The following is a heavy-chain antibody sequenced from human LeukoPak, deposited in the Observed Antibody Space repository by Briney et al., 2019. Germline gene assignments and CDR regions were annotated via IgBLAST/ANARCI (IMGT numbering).Heavy chain of an antibody. CDR3: ARVADRFGYNYGIDEYFDY. J-gene: IGHJ4*02. CDR2: IYASGTT. CDR1: AGSIKSYY. D-gene: IGHD5-18*01. Sequence: SETLSLTCTVSAGSIKSYYWSWIRQPAGEGLEWLGHIYASGTTNYNPSLNSRVTMSVDTSKNQFSLRLASVTAADTAVYYCARVADRFGYNYGIDEYFDYWGQGTLVTVSS. V-gene: IGHV4-4*07.